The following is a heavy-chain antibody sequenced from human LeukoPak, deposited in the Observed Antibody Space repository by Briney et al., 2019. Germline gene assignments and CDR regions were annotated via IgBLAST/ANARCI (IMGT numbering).Heavy chain of an antibody. J-gene: IGHJ6*02. CDR2: ISYDGSNK. V-gene: IGHV3-30*03. CDR3: ARVDRKYYYYGMDV. Sequence: GGSLRLSCAASGFTFSSYGMHWVRQAPGKGLEWVAVISYDGSNKYYADSVKGRFTISRDNSKNTLYLQMNSLRAEDTAVYYCARVDRKYYYYGMDVWGQGTTVTVSS. CDR1: GFTFSSYG. D-gene: IGHD3-22*01.